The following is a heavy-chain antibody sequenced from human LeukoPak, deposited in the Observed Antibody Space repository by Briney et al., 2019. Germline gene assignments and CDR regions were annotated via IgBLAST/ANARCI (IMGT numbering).Heavy chain of an antibody. V-gene: IGHV1-69*05. CDR2: IIPIFGTA. Sequence: SVKVSCKASGGTFSSYAISWVRQAPGQGLEWMGGIIPIFGTANYAQKFQGRVTITTDESTSTAYMELSSLRSEDTAVYYCARAPEPYYDFWSGYYEYDAFDIWGQGTMVTVSS. CDR1: GGTFSSYA. D-gene: IGHD3-3*01. J-gene: IGHJ3*02. CDR3: ARAPEPYYDFWSGYYEYDAFDI.